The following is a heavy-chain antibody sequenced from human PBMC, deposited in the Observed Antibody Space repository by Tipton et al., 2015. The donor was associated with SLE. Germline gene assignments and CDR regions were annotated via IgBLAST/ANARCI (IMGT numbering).Heavy chain of an antibody. CDR2: IYYSGST. J-gene: IGHJ4*02. Sequence: TLSLTCTVSGGSVSSGSYYWSWIRQPPGKGLEWIGYIYYSGSTNYNPSLKSRVTISVDTSKNQFSLKLSSVTAADTAVYYCARGRGVAAIFDYWGQGTLVTVSS. CDR1: GGSVSSGSYY. CDR3: ARGRGVAAIFDY. D-gene: IGHD6-19*01. V-gene: IGHV4-61*01.